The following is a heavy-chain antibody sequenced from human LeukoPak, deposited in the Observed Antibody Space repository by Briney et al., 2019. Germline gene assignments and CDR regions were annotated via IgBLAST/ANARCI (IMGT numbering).Heavy chain of an antibody. J-gene: IGHJ4*02. D-gene: IGHD3-22*01. CDR2: MKQDGSET. V-gene: IGHV3-7*03. CDR3: AKEIYYDSTGPQY. Sequence: GGSLRLSCAASGFTFSTYWMTWVRQAPEKGLEWVANMKQDGSETYYVDSVKGRFTISRDNAKNSLYLQMNSLRAEDTAVYHCAKEIYYDSTGPQYWGQGTLVTVSS. CDR1: GFTFSTYW.